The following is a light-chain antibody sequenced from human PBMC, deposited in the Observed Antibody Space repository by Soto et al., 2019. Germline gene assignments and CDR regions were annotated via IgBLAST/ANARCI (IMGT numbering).Light chain of an antibody. J-gene: IGLJ1*01. Sequence: QSALTQPASVSGSPGQTITISCTGTSSDIGGYDYVSWYQQHPGKAPKPILYEVTNRPSGVSHRFSGSKSGNTAFLTISGLQAEDETAYRCSSHRSCIPYRFGSGTNVT. CDR1: SSDIGGYDY. CDR2: EVT. CDR3: SSHRSCIPYR. V-gene: IGLV2-14*01.